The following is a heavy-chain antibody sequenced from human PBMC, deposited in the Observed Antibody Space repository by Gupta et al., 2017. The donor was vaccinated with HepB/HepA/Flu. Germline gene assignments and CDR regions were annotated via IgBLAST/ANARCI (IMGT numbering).Heavy chain of an antibody. V-gene: IGHV4-39*01. D-gene: IGHD5-24*01. CDR3: ASNRSNWYFDY. CDR2: VYYSGST. J-gene: IGHJ4*02. CDR1: GGSITTTNYY. Sequence: QLQLQESGPGLVKPSETLSLTCSVSGGSITTTNYYWGWIRQPPGKELEWIGSVYYSGSTHYNPSLKSRVTISVDTSKNQFSLELSSVTAADTAVYYCASNRSNWYFDYWGLGTLVTVSS.